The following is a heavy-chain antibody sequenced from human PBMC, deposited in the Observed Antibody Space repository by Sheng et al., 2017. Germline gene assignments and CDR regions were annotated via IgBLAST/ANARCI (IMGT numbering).Heavy chain of an antibody. V-gene: IGHV3-30*04. Sequence: QVQLVESGGGVVQPGRSLRLSCTVSGFSFRSYAMHWVRQAPGKGLEWVAVMSHDGGNKYYTESVKGRFTISRDNSKNMLYLQMNSLRAEDTAVYYCARDRVGSYYGMDVWGQGTTVTVSS. CDR1: GFSFRSYA. J-gene: IGHJ6*02. CDR2: MSHDGGNK. D-gene: IGHD1-26*01. CDR3: ARDRVGSYYGMDV.